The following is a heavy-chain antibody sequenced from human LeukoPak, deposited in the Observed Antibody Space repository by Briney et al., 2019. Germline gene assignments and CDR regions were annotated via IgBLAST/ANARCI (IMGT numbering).Heavy chain of an antibody. CDR1: GYSFTSSW. CDR2: IYPGDSDI. Sequence: PGESLKISCQGSGYSFTSSWIGWVRQMPGEGLEWMGIIYPGDSDIRYSPSFQGQVTISADKSISTAYLQWSSLKASDTAMYYCARRNSMVAFFDYWGQGTLVTVSS. V-gene: IGHV5-51*01. D-gene: IGHD4/OR15-4a*01. J-gene: IGHJ4*02. CDR3: ARRNSMVAFFDY.